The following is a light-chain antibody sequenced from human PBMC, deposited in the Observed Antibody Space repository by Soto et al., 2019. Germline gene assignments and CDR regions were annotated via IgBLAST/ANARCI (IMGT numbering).Light chain of an antibody. CDR1: QSVSSY. CDR3: QQRSNWPRT. CDR2: DAS. Sequence: EIVLTQSPATLSLSPGERATLSCRASQSVSSYLAWYQQKPGQAPRLLIYDASNRATGIPARFSGSGSGTGFTLTISSLEPEDFAVYYCQQRSNWPRTFCQGTKLEIK. J-gene: IGKJ2*01. V-gene: IGKV3-11*01.